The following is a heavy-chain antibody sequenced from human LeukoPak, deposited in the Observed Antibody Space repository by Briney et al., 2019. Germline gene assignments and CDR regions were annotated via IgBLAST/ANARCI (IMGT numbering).Heavy chain of an antibody. Sequence: SETLSLTCTVSGVSITNYYWSWLRQPPGKGLEWLAYIYYGGTTYYNPSLKRRLTISVDTSNNQRPLKLTPVTAAHTAMYYCAGDKWGWFDRWGQGTLVTVSS. CDR3: AGDKWGWFDR. J-gene: IGHJ5*02. D-gene: IGHD7-27*01. CDR2: IYYGGTT. V-gene: IGHV4-59*01. CDR1: GVSITNYY.